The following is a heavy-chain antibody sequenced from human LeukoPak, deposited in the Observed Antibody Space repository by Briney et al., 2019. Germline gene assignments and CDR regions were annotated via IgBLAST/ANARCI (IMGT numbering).Heavy chain of an antibody. D-gene: IGHD6-19*01. V-gene: IGHV3-66*01. CDR3: ARELSSGWTGGFDY. Sequence: PGGSLRLYCAASGFTVSSNYMSWVRQAPGKGLEWVSVIYSGGSTYYADSVKGRFTISRDNSKNTLYLQMNSLRAEDTAVYYCARELSSGWTGGFDYWGQGTLVTVSS. CDR1: GFTVSSNY. J-gene: IGHJ4*02. CDR2: IYSGGST.